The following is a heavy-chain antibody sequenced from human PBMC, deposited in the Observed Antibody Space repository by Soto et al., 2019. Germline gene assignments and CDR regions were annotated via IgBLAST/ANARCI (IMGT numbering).Heavy chain of an antibody. CDR3: ARGDGVGGTCYLLAGSFYYYMDV. Sequence: EVQLVESGGGLVQPGGSLRLSCAASGFTFSNYWMYWVRQAPGKGLVWVSRINSDGSVSSYADSVKGRLTISRDNVKNTLYLQMDSLRAEDTAVYYCARGDGVGGTCYLLAGSFYYYMDVWGKGTTVTVFS. D-gene: IGHD2-15*01. CDR2: INSDGSVS. J-gene: IGHJ6*03. V-gene: IGHV3-74*01. CDR1: GFTFSNYW.